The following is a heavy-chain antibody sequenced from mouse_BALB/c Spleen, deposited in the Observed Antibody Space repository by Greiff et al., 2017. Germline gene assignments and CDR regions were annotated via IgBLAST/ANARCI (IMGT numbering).Heavy chain of an antibody. CDR1: GYTFTDYV. D-gene: IGHD3-1*01. V-gene: IGHV1-77*01. CDR2: IYPGSGST. J-gene: IGHJ1*01. CDR3: ARHEGGATYWYFDV. Sequence: VQLQQSGPELVKPGASVKMSCKASGYTFTDYVISWVKQRTGQGLEWIGEIYPGSGSTYYNEKFKGKATLTADKSSSTAYMQLSSLTSEDSAVYFCARHEGGATYWYFDVWGAGTTVTVSS.